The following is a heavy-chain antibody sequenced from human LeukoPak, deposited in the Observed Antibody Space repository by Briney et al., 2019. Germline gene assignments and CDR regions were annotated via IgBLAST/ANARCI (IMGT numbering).Heavy chain of an antibody. CDR1: GFTFSSYS. CDR3: ASGGDGYNYDFDY. V-gene: IGHV3-48*01. J-gene: IGHJ4*02. D-gene: IGHD5-24*01. CDR2: ISSSSSTI. Sequence: GGSLRLSCAASGFTFSSYSMNWVRQAPGKGLEWVSYISSSSSTIYYADSVKGRFTISRDNAKNSLYLQMNSLRAEDTAVYYCASGGDGYNYDFDYWGQGTLVTVSS.